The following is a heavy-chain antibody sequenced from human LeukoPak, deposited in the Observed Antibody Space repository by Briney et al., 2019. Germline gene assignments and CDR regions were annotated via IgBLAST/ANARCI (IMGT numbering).Heavy chain of an antibody. D-gene: IGHD3-22*01. Sequence: SETLSLTCTVSGGSISNSYWSWIRQPPGKGLEWIGYIYYSGSTNYNPSLKSRVTISVDTSKNQFSLRLTSVTAADTAVYYCATTINYYDSSGHYYNWFDPWGQGTLVTVSS. CDR1: GGSISNSY. CDR3: ATTINYYDSSGHYYNWFDP. J-gene: IGHJ5*02. V-gene: IGHV4-59*01. CDR2: IYYSGST.